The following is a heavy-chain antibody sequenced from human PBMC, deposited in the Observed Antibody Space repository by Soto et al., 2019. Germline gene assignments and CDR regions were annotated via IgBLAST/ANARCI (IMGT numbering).Heavy chain of an antibody. J-gene: IGHJ4*02. CDR1: GTSISSSGYF. Sequence: QLQLQESGPRLVKPSETLSLTCSVSGTSISSSGYFWGWIRQPPGKGLEWIGVIYYSGSTYYNPSLKSRVTISVDASKNQFSLKLSSVTAQDMAVYYCARRVRYGSGSYSGEWGQGILVTVSS. D-gene: IGHD3-10*01. CDR2: IYYSGST. V-gene: IGHV4-39*01. CDR3: ARRVRYGSGSYSGE.